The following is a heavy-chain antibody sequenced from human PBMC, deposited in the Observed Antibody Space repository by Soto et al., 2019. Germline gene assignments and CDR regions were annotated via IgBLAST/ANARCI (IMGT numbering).Heavy chain of an antibody. CDR2: IYYSGST. D-gene: IGHD3-10*01. CDR3: ERDLGGFGAPWDSDYYGMDV. V-gene: IGHV4-59*01. CDR1: GGSISSYY. J-gene: IGHJ6*02. Sequence: QVQLQESGPGLVKPSETLSLTCTVSGGSISSYYWSWIRQPPGKGLEWIGYIYYSGSTNYNPSLKSRVTISVDTSKNQFSLKLSSVTAADTAVYYCERDLGGFGAPWDSDYYGMDVWGQGTTVTVSS.